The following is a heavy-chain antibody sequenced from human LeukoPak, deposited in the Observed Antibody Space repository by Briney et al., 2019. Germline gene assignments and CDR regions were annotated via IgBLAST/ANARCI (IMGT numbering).Heavy chain of an antibody. J-gene: IGHJ4*02. CDR3: ARDSEYCTAGDCYLGNLDY. V-gene: IGHV3-30-3*01. Sequence: GKSLRLSCAASGFTFNNYAVHWVRQAPGKGLEWVGLISYDGGSNYYADSVRGRFTISRDTSKSMLYLQMNSLRAEDTAVYYCARDSEYCTAGDCYLGNLDYWGQGTLVTVSS. CDR2: ISYDGGSN. CDR1: GFTFNNYA. D-gene: IGHD2-8*02.